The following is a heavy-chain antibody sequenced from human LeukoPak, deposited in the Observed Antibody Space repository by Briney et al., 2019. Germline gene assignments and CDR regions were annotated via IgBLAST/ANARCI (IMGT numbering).Heavy chain of an antibody. J-gene: IGHJ4*02. D-gene: IGHD3-22*01. CDR2: ISGSGGST. CDR3: AKGVGYYDSSGYSLYLFDY. CDR1: GFTFSSYA. Sequence: PGGSLRLSCAASGFTFSSYAMSWVRQAPGKGLEWVSAISGSGGSTYYADSVKGRFTISRDNSKNTLYLQMNSLRAEDTAVYYCAKGVGYYDSSGYSLYLFDYWGQGTLVTVSS. V-gene: IGHV3-23*01.